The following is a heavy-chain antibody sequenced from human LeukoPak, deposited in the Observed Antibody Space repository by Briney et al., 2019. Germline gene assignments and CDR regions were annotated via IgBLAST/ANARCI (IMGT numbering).Heavy chain of an antibody. V-gene: IGHV4-39*01. D-gene: IGHD4-17*01. J-gene: IGHJ4*02. Sequence: SETLSLTCTVSGGSISSSSYYWGWIRQPPGKGLEWIGSIYYSGSTYYNPSLKSRVTISVDTSKNQFSLKLSSVTAADTAVYYSARGYGVKFDYWGQASLVTVSS. CDR1: GGSISSSSYY. CDR2: IYYSGST. CDR3: ARGYGVKFDY.